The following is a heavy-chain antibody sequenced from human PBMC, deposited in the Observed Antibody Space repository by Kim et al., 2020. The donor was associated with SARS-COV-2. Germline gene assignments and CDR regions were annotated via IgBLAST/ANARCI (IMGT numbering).Heavy chain of an antibody. J-gene: IGHJ4*02. Sequence: ASVKVSCKVSGYTLTELSMHWVRQAPGKGLEWMGGFDPEDGETIYAQKFQGRVTMTEDTSTDTAYMELSSLRSEDTAVYYCAIKGHYYGSGSYYPFDYWGQGTLVTVSS. CDR1: GYTLTELS. V-gene: IGHV1-24*01. D-gene: IGHD3-10*01. CDR3: AIKGHYYGSGSYYPFDY. CDR2: FDPEDGET.